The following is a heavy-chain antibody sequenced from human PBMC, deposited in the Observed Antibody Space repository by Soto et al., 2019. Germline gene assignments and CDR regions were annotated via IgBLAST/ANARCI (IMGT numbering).Heavy chain of an antibody. CDR3: ARDRCTNGVCYAPSDY. J-gene: IGHJ4*02. CDR2: IWSDGSNK. V-gene: IGHV3-33*01. D-gene: IGHD2-8*01. CDR1: GFTFRSYG. Sequence: GGSLRLSCAASGFTFRSYGMHWVRQAPGKGLEWVAVIWSDGSNKYYADSVKGRFTISRDNPKNTLYLQMDSLRAEDMAVYYCARDRCTNGVCYAPSDYWGQGTLVTVSS.